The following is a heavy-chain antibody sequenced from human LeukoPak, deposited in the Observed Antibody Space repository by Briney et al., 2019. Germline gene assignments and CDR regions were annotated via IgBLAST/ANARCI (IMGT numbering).Heavy chain of an antibody. V-gene: IGHV4-59*01. Sequence: SETLSLTCTVSGGSISSYYWSWIRQPPGKGLEWIGYIYYSGSTNYNPSLKSRVTISVDTSKNQFSLKLSSVTAADTAVYYCARDLLDDYVWGSYPLDWGQGTLVTVSS. CDR3: ARDLLDDYVWGSYPLD. CDR1: GGSISSYY. J-gene: IGHJ4*02. CDR2: IYYSGST. D-gene: IGHD3-16*02.